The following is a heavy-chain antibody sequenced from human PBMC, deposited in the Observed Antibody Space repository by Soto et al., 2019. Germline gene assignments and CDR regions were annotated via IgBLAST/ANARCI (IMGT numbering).Heavy chain of an antibody. J-gene: IGHJ4*02. CDR3: GRDYLSSKSSLSYFDY. CDR1: GYNFISHY. D-gene: IGHD2-2*01. CDR2: INPSGGST. Sequence: QVLLVQSGAEVTRPGASLKVSCKASGYNFISHYIHWVRQAPGQGLEWMGFINPSGGSTTHAQNFKGRLSMTRDTSTSTVYMELSGLRSEDAAVYYCGRDYLSSKSSLSYFDYWGQGTLVTVSS. V-gene: IGHV1-46*01.